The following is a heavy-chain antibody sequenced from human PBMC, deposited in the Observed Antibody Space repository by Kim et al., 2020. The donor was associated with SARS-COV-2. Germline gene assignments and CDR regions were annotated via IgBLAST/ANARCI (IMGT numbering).Heavy chain of an antibody. CDR3: ARDRDVVVGFAIFSDIDHAYGVHV. CDR1: GFTFSSYS. CDR2: ISSSSSTI. D-gene: IGHD2-21*01. J-gene: IGHJ6*02. V-gene: IGHV3-48*02. Sequence: GGSLRLSCAASGFTFSSYSMNWVRQAPGKGLEWVAYISSSSSTIYYADSVKGRFTISRDNAKNSLYLQMNSLRDEDTAVYYCARDRDVVVGFAIFSDIDHAYGVHVWGQGATVTVAS.